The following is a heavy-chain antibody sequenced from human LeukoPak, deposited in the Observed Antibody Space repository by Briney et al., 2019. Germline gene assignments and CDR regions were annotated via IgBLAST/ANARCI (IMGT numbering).Heavy chain of an antibody. V-gene: IGHV4-38-2*01. CDR3: ARVVTEDIVVVPAAMGWFDP. J-gene: IGHJ5*02. Sequence: SETLSLTCAVSGYSISSGYYWGWIRQPPGKGLEWIGSIYHSGSTYYNPSLKSRVTISVDTSKNQFSLKLGSVTAADTAVYYCARVVTEDIVVVPAAMGWFDPWGQGTLVTVSS. CDR1: GYSISSGYY. D-gene: IGHD2-2*01. CDR2: IYHSGST.